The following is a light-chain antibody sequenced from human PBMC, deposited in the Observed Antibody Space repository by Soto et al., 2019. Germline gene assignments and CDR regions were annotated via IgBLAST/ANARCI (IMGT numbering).Light chain of an antibody. CDR3: QQYNNWPRT. V-gene: IGKV3-15*01. CDR1: QSVDSN. J-gene: IGKJ1*01. CDR2: GAS. Sequence: ELVMTQSPATLSVSPGERATLSCRASQSVDSNLAWYQQKPGQAPRLLIYGASTRAAGIPARFSGSGSGTEFTLTISSLQSEDFVVYYCQQYNNWPRTFGQGTKVEIK.